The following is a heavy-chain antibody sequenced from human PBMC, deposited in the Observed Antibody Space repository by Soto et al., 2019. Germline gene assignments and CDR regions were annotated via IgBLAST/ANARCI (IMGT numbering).Heavy chain of an antibody. J-gene: IGHJ4*02. D-gene: IGHD5-18*01. CDR3: ARDQSGYSYGPMGY. CDR2: INGDGSSI. CDR1: GFTFSSHW. V-gene: IGHV3-74*01. Sequence: EVQLVESGGGLVQPGGSLRLSCAAAGFTFSSHWMHWVRQAPGKGLVWVSRINGDGSSISYADSVKGRFTISRDNAKNTLYLQMNSLRAEDTAVYYCARDQSGYSYGPMGYWGQGTLVTVSS.